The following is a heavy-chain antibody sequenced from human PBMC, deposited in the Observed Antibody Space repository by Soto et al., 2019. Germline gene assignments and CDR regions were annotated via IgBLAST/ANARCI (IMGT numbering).Heavy chain of an antibody. Sequence: QVPLVQSGAEVKKPGSSVKVSCKASGGTFSSYAISWVRQAPGQGLEWMGGIIPIFGTANYAQKFQGRVTITADESTSTAYMELSSLRSEDTAVYYCARLLTYDYVWGSYRFYGMDVWGQGTTVTVSS. CDR3: ARLLTYDYVWGSYRFYGMDV. CDR2: IIPIFGTA. CDR1: GGTFSSYA. J-gene: IGHJ6*02. D-gene: IGHD3-16*02. V-gene: IGHV1-69*01.